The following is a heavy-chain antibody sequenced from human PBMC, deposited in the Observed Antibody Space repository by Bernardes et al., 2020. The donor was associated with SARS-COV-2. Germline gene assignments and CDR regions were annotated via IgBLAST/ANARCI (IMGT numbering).Heavy chain of an antibody. CDR1: GGSISGYY. V-gene: IGHV4-59*01. D-gene: IGHD6-13*01. CDR3: ARGAGIPQVLDF. J-gene: IGHJ4*02. CDR2: LSYDGVS. Sequence: SETLSLTCTVSGGSISGYYWSWVRQPPGKGLEWIGYLSYDGVSNYNPSLESRVRISIDTSQNQFSLKLTSVTAADTAVYYFARGAGIPQVLDFWARGTLVTVSS.